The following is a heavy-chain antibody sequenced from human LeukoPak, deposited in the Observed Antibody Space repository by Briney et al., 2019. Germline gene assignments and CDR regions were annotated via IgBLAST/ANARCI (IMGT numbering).Heavy chain of an antibody. CDR3: AKAWYYYGSGRPEYYFDY. V-gene: IGHV3-23*01. J-gene: IGHJ4*02. Sequence: GGSLRLSCAASGFTFSSYAMSWVRQAPGNGLEWVSAISGSGGSTYYADSVKGRFTISRDNSKNTLYLQMNSLRAEDTAVYYCAKAWYYYGSGRPEYYFDYWGQGTLVTVSS. D-gene: IGHD3-10*01. CDR2: ISGSGGST. CDR1: GFTFSSYA.